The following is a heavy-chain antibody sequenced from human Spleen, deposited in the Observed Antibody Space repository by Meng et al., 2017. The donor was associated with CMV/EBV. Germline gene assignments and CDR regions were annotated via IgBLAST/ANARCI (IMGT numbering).Heavy chain of an antibody. J-gene: IGHJ6*02. Sequence: GESLKISCAASGFTVSANYMSWVRQAPGKGLEWVSVIYSGGGTYYADSVMGRFTISRDNSKNTLYLQMNSLRAEDTAVYYCARRFRFNGMDVWGQGTTVTVSS. CDR3: ARRFRFNGMDV. D-gene: IGHD3-3*01. V-gene: IGHV3-53*01. CDR1: GFTVSANY. CDR2: IYSGGGT.